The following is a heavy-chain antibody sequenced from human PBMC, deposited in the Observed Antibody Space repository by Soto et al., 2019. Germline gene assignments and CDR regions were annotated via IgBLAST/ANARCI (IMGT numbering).Heavy chain of an antibody. V-gene: IGHV1-2*04. J-gene: IGHJ6*02. CDR3: ARALPPYYYYGMDV. CDR1: GYTFTGYY. CDR2: INPNSGGT. Sequence: QVQLVQSGAEVKKPGASVKVSCKASGYTFTGYYMHWVRQAPGQGLEWMGWINPNSGGTNYAQKFQGWVTMTRDTSISTAYMELSRLRTDDTAVYYCARALPPYYYYGMDVWGQGTTVTVSS.